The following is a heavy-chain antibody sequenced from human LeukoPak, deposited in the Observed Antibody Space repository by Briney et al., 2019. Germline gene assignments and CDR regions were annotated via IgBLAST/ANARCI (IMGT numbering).Heavy chain of an antibody. J-gene: IGHJ4*02. Sequence: SAMHWVRQASGKGLEWVGRIRSKANSYATAYAASVKCRFTISSDDSKNTAYLQMNSLKTEDTAVYYCTRPGAVGRYYFDYWGQGTLVTVSS. V-gene: IGHV3-73*01. CDR1: SA. D-gene: IGHD6-19*01. CDR3: TRPGAVGRYYFDY. CDR2: IRSKANSYAT.